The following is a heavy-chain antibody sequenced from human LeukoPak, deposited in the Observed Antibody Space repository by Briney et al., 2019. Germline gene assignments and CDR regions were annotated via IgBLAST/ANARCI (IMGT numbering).Heavy chain of an antibody. J-gene: IGHJ6*03. Sequence: SETLSLTCAVYGGSFSGYYWSWIRQPPGKGLEWIGEINHSGSTNYNPSLKSRVTISVDTSKNQFSLRLSSVTAADTAVYYCARAGSTSQLGYYYYYMDVWGKGTTVTVSS. CDR2: INHSGST. CDR1: GGSFSGYY. D-gene: IGHD2-2*01. V-gene: IGHV4-34*01. CDR3: ARAGSTSQLGYYYYYMDV.